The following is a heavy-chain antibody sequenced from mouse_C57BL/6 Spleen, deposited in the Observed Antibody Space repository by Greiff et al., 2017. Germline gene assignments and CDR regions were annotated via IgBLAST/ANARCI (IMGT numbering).Heavy chain of an antibody. CDR2: INPNYGTT. CDR3: AKGGGILERKKSLYAMDY. J-gene: IGHJ4*01. CDR1: GYSFTDYN. V-gene: IGHV1-39*01. D-gene: IGHD5-2*01. Sequence: VQLQQSGPELVKPGASVKISCKASGYSFTDYNMNWVKQSNGKSLEWIGVINPNYGTTSYNQKFKGKATLTVDQSSSTAYMQLNSLTSEDSAVYYCAKGGGILERKKSLYAMDYWGQGTSVTVSS.